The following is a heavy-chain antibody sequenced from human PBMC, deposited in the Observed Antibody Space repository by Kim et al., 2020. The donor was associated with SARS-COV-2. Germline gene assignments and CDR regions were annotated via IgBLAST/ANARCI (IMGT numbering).Heavy chain of an antibody. Sequence: GGSLRLSCAASGFTFSSYGMHWVRQAPGKGLEWVAVISYDGSNKYYADSVKGRFTISRDNSKNTLYLQMNSLRAEDTAVYYCAKEEGSGYSSGWTSDYYGMDVWGQGTTVTVSS. V-gene: IGHV3-30*18. CDR1: GFTFSSYG. D-gene: IGHD6-19*01. J-gene: IGHJ6*02. CDR3: AKEEGSGYSSGWTSDYYGMDV. CDR2: ISYDGSNK.